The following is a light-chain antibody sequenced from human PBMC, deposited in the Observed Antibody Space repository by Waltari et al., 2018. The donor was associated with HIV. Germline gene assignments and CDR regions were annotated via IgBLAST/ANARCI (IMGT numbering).Light chain of an antibody. Sequence: QSALTQPASVSGSIGQSITISSTGTSSDVGSSNLVPWYQHHPGKAPKLIINEGYKRPSGVSNRFSGSKSGNTASLTVSGLQAEDEADYYCCSYAGSSIPFGGGTKLTVL. CDR1: SSDVGSSNL. CDR3: CSYAGSSIP. CDR2: EGY. J-gene: IGLJ2*01. V-gene: IGLV2-23*01.